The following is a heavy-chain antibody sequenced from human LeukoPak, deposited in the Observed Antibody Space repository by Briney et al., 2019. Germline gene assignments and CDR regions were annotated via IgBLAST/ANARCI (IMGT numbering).Heavy chain of an antibody. CDR2: ITWNSGSV. V-gene: IGHV3-9*03. D-gene: IGHD3/OR15-3a*01. J-gene: IGHJ3*02. CDR3: AKGLGVASLIVDALDM. Sequence: PGGSLRLSCAASGFTFHDYAMHWVRHAPGKGLEWVSGITWNSGSVLCADSVRGRFTISRDNAKNSLYLQMNSLRPEDMAFYYCAKGLGVASLIVDALDMWGQGTMVTV. CDR1: GFTFHDYA.